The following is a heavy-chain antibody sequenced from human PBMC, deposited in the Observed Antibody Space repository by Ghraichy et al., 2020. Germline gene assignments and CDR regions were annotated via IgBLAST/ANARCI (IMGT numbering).Heavy chain of an antibody. V-gene: IGHV3-48*02. CDR3: ARVGYSGLPLV. CDR2: ISSSSTSI. J-gene: IGHJ4*02. D-gene: IGHD1-26*01. CDR1: GFTFDRYS. Sequence: GESLNISCSASGFTFDRYSMNWVRQAPGKGLEWVSYISSSSTSIKYADSVKGRFTISRDNAKNSLWLQMHTLRDEDTARYYCARVGYSGLPLVWGQGTLVTVSS.